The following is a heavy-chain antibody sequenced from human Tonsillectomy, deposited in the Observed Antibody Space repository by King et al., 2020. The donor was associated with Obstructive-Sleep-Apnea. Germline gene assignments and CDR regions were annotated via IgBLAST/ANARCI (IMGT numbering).Heavy chain of an antibody. CDR2: INHSGNT. CDR3: AKGSSSWYPDYFDY. V-gene: IGHV4-34*01. Sequence: QVQLQQWGAGLLKPSETLSLTCAVYGGSFSDYYWSWIRQPPGKGLDWIGEINHSGNTNYNPSLKSRVTISVDTSKNQFSLKLSSVTAADTAMYYCAKGSSSWYPDYFDYWGQGTLVTVSS. CDR1: GGSFSDYY. D-gene: IGHD6-13*01. J-gene: IGHJ4*02.